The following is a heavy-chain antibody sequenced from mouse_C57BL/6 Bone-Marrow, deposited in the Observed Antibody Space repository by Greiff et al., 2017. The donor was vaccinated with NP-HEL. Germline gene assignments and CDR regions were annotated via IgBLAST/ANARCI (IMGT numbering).Heavy chain of an antibody. V-gene: IGHV1-82*01. Sequence: QVQLQQPGPELVKPGASVKLSCKASGYAFSSSWMNWVKQRPGRGLEWIGRIYPGDGGTNYNGKFKGKATLTADKASSTAYMQISSLTSEDSAVYLWAAMVTTDYWGKGTTLTVSS. CDR1: GYAFSSSW. CDR3: AAMVTTDY. J-gene: IGHJ2*01. D-gene: IGHD2-2*01. CDR2: IYPGDGGT.